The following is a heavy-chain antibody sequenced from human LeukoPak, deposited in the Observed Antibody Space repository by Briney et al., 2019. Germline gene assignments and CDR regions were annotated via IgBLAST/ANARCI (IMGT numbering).Heavy chain of an antibody. J-gene: IGHJ4*02. CDR1: GFTFSSYA. CDR2: ISGGGGST. V-gene: IGHV3-23*01. D-gene: IGHD3-16*02. CDR3: AKSIYDYVWGSYRFDY. Sequence: GGSLRLSCAASGFTFSSYAMSWVRQAPGKGLEWVSAISGGGGSTYYADSVKGRFTISRDNSKNTLYLQMNSLRAEDTAVYYCAKSIYDYVWGSYRFDYWGQGTLVTVSS.